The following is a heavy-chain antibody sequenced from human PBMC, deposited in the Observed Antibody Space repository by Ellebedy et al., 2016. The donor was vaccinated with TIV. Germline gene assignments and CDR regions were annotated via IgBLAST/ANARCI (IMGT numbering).Heavy chain of an antibody. CDR3: TTVYRYNYDSV. CDR2: IKSKTDGGAA. J-gene: IGHJ4*02. V-gene: IGHV3-15*01. D-gene: IGHD5-18*01. CDR1: GFTFSNAW. Sequence: GESLKISCAASGFTFSNAWMNWVRQAPGKGLEWVGRIKSKTDGGAADYAAPVKGRFTISRDDSQNKLYLQMNNLKTEDTAVYFCTTVYRYNYDSVWGQGTLVTVSS.